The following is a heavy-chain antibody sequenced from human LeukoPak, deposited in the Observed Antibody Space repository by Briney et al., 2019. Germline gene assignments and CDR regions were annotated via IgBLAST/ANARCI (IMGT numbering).Heavy chain of an antibody. D-gene: IGHD3-3*01. Sequence: GGSLRLSCAASGFTFSSYSMNWVRQAPGKGLEWVSYISSSSSTIYYADSVKGRFTISRDNAKNSLYLQMNSLRAEDTAVCYCARGSYDSPRGYWGQGTLVTVSS. CDR3: ARGSYDSPRGY. CDR2: ISSSSSTI. V-gene: IGHV3-48*01. CDR1: GFTFSSYS. J-gene: IGHJ4*02.